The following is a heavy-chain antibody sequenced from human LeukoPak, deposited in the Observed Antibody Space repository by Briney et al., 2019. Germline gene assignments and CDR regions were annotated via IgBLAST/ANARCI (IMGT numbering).Heavy chain of an antibody. J-gene: IGHJ2*01. D-gene: IGHD6-19*01. CDR3: ARHDGSGWHGYFDL. CDR1: GGSISSYY. Sequence: SETLSLTCTVSGGSISSYYWSWIRQLPGKGLEWIGYIYYSGSTNYNPSLKSRVTISVDTSKNQFSLKLSSVTAADTAVYYCARHDGSGWHGYFDLWGRGTLVTVSS. CDR2: IYYSGST. V-gene: IGHV4-59*08.